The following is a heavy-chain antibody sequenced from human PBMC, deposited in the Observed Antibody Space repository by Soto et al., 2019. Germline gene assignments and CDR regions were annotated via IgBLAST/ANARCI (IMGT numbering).Heavy chain of an antibody. J-gene: IGHJ4*02. CDR2: IYYSGST. V-gene: IGHV4-59*08. CDR3: ARRSYYDIHYYFDY. D-gene: IGHD3-9*01. Sequence: SETLSLTCTVSGDSISSYYWSWIRQPPGKGLEWIGYIYYSGSTNYNPSLKSRVTISVDTSKNQFSLKLSSVTAADTAVYYCARRSYYDIHYYFDYWGQGTLVTVSS. CDR1: GDSISSYY.